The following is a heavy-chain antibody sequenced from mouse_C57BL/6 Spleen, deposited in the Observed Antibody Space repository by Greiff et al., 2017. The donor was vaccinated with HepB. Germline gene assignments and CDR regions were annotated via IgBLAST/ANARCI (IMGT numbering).Heavy chain of an antibody. Sequence: VQLKESGPGLVKPSQSLSLTCSVTGYSITSGYYWNWIRQFPGNKLEWMGYISYDGSNNYNPSLKNRISITRDTSKNQFFLKLNSVTTEDTATYYCARESTAFDYWGQGTTLTVSS. CDR3: ARESTAFDY. J-gene: IGHJ2*01. V-gene: IGHV3-6*01. CDR2: ISYDGSN. D-gene: IGHD1-2*01. CDR1: GYSITSGYY.